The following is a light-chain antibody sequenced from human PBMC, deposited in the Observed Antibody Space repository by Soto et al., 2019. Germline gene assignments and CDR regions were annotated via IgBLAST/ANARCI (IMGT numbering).Light chain of an antibody. CDR3: NSYTTLSNRV. J-gene: IGLJ1*01. CDR1: SSDVGSHNF. V-gene: IGLV2-14*02. CDR2: EVT. Sequence: QSALTQPASVSGSPGQSITISCTGTSSDVGSHNFVSWYQQRPGKAPKLMIFEVTKRPSGVSSRFSASKSGNTASLTISGVQAEDEADYYCNSYTTLSNRVFGTGTKLTVL.